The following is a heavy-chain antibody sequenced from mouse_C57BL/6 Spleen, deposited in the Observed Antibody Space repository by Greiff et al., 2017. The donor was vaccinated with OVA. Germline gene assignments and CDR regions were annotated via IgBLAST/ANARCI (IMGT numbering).Heavy chain of an antibody. CDR1: GYTFTDYE. CDR3: TPDGYDYFDY. D-gene: IGHD2-2*01. J-gene: IGHJ2*01. CDR2: IDPETGGT. V-gene: IGHV1-15*01. Sequence: VKLKQSGAELVRPGASVTLSCKASGYTFTDYEMHWVKQTPVHGLEWIGAIDPETGGTAYNQKFKGKAILTADKSSSTAYMELRSLTSEDSAVYYCTPDGYDYFDYWGQGTTLTVSS.